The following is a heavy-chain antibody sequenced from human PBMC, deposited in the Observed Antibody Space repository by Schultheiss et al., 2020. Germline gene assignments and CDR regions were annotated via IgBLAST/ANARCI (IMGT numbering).Heavy chain of an antibody. CDR2: IGTAGDT. V-gene: IGHV3-13*01. J-gene: IGHJ4*02. CDR3: AKDISPVATDEYFDY. CDR1: GFTFSSYD. Sequence: GGSLRLSCAASGFTFSSYDMHWVRQATGKGLEWVSAIGTAGDTYYPGSVKGRFTISRENAKNSLYLRMNSLRAEDTAVYYCAKDISPVATDEYFDYWGQGTLVTVSS.